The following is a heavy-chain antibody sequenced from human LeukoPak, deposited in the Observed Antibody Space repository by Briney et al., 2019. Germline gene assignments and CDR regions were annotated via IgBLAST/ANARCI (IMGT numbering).Heavy chain of an antibody. V-gene: IGHV5-51*01. CDR2: IYPGDSDT. CDR3: ARDLRSLGYYYMGV. Sequence: GESLQISFQGSGYGFTNYWIGWGRQVPGKGVEWRGIIYPGDSDTRYSASFQGQVTISADKSISTAYLQWSSLKASDTAMYYCARDLRSLGYYYMGVWGKGTTVTVSS. J-gene: IGHJ6*03. CDR1: GYGFTNYW. D-gene: IGHD5/OR15-5a*01.